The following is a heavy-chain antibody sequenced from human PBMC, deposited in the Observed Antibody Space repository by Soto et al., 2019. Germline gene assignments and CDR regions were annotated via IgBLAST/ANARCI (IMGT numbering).Heavy chain of an antibody. D-gene: IGHD3-22*01. CDR3: ARVDKDYYYDSSGSWYTFDY. CDR1: GFTFSDYY. V-gene: IGHV3-11*06. Sequence: GGSLRLSCAASGFTFSDYYMSWIRQAPGKGLEWVSYISSSSYTNYADSVKGRFTISRDNAKNSLYLQMNSLRAEDTAVYYCARVDKDYYYDSSGSWYTFDYWGQGTLVTVSS. CDR2: ISSSSYT. J-gene: IGHJ4*02.